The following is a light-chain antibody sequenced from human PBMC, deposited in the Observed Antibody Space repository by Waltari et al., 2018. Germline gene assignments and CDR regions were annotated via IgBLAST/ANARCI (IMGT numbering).Light chain of an antibody. J-gene: IGLJ3*02. CDR1: SSDVGGYHY. CDR2: DVS. Sequence: QSALTQPASGSGAPGQSITISCTGTSSDVGGYHYVSWYQQHPGKAPKLMIFDVSNRPSGVSNRFSGSKSGNTASLTISGLQAEDEADYYCSSYISSSTLEVFGGGTRLTVL. V-gene: IGLV2-14*03. CDR3: SSYISSSTLEV.